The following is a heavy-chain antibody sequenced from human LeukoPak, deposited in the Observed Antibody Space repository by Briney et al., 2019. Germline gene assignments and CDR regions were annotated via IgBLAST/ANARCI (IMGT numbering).Heavy chain of an antibody. J-gene: IGHJ4*02. D-gene: IGHD3-22*01. CDR1: GFTFSSYS. V-gene: IGHV3-21*01. CDR3: ASLDSSGYYSIDY. CDR2: ISSSSSYI. Sequence: GGSLRLSCAASGFTFSSYSMNWVRQAPGKGLEWVSSISSSSSYIYYADSVKGRFTISRDNAKNSLYLQMNSLRAEDAAVYYCASLDSSGYYSIDYWGQGTLVTVSS.